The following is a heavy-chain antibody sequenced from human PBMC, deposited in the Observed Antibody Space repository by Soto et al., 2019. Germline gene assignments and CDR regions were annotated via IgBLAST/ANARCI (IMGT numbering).Heavy chain of an antibody. D-gene: IGHD3-3*01. CDR3: AKEGPFWRDGMDV. V-gene: IGHV3-23*01. J-gene: IGHJ6*02. CDR2: ISGSGGST. CDR1: GFSFSNYA. Sequence: GSLRLSSAASGFSFSNYAMSWVRQAPGKGLEWVSGISGSGGSTYYADSVKGRFTISRDNSKNTLYLQMNSLRAEDTAVYYWAKEGPFWRDGMDVWGQGTTVTVSS.